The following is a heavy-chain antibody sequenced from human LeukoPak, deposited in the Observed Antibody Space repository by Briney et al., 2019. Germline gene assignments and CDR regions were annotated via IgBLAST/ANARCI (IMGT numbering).Heavy chain of an antibody. Sequence: GGSLRLSCAASGFTFSSYTMNWVRQAPGKGLEWVSAISSSSSYIYYADSVKGRFTISRHNAKRSLYLQMNSLRAEDTAVYYCARSITMVRGVPLPYYFDYWGQGTLVTVSS. CDR3: ARSITMVRGVPLPYYFDY. V-gene: IGHV3-21*01. J-gene: IGHJ4*02. CDR2: ISSSSSYI. CDR1: GFTFSSYT. D-gene: IGHD3-10*01.